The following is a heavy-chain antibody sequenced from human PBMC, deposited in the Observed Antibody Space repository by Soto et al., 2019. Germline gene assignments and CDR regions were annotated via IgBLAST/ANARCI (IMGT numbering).Heavy chain of an antibody. CDR1: GYTFTSYG. D-gene: IGHD2-2*01. Sequence: ASVKVSFKASGYTFTSYGISWVRPAPGQGLELMGWISAYNGNTNYAQKLQGRGPMTTDTSTSTAYRELRSLRSDDTAVYYCARASCRHCSCSKFQLPYKYGMDVWGQGTTVTVSS. CDR3: ARASCRHCSCSKFQLPYKYGMDV. V-gene: IGHV1-18*04. J-gene: IGHJ6*02. CDR2: ISAYNGNT.